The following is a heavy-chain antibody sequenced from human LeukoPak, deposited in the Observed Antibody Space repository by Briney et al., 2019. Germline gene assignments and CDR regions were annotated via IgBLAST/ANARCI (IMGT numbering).Heavy chain of an antibody. J-gene: IGHJ4*02. CDR3: ARDYNFYFDY. V-gene: IGHV3-21*01. Sequence: PGGSLRLSCAASGFTFSSYTMNWVRQAPGKGLGWVSSISSSSTYIYYADSVKGRFSISRDNAKNSLSLQMNSLRAEDTAVYYCARDYNFYFDYWGQGTLVTVSS. D-gene: IGHD3-10*01. CDR2: ISSSSTYI. CDR1: GFTFSSYT.